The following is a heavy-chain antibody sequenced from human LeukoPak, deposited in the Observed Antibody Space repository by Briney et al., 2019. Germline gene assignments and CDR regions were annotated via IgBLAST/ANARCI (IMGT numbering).Heavy chain of an antibody. V-gene: IGHV3-7*01. CDR2: IKQDGSEK. CDR1: GFTFSSYW. CDR3: ARAGDYGAYEYFQH. Sequence: GGSLRLSCAASGFTFSSYWMTWVRQAPGKGLEWVANIKQDGSEKYYVDSVKGRFSISRDNAKNSLYLQMDSLRAEDTAVYYCARAGDYGAYEYFQHWGQGTLVTVSS. J-gene: IGHJ1*01. D-gene: IGHD4-17*01.